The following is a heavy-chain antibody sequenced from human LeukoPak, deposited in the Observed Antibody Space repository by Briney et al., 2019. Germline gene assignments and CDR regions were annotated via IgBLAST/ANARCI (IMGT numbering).Heavy chain of an antibody. CDR1: GGSISSYY. J-gene: IGHJ3*02. V-gene: IGHV4-59*01. Sequence: NPSETLSLTCTVSGGSISSYYWSWIRQPPGKGLEWIGYIYYSGSTNYNPSLKSRVTISVDTSKNQFSLKLSSVTAADTAVYYCARGYWSWGSSSWRGGDAFDIWGQGTMVTVSS. D-gene: IGHD6-13*01. CDR2: IYYSGST. CDR3: ARGYWSWGSSSWRGGDAFDI.